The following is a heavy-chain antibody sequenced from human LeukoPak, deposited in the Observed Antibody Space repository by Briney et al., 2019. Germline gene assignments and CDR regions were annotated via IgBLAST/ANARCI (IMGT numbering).Heavy chain of an antibody. CDR2: IKTDGSRT. D-gene: IGHD6-13*01. Sequence: GGSLRLSCVASGFTFSNYWMHWVRQAPGKGLVWVSRIKTDGSRTNYADSVKGRFTISRDNAKNTVYLEMNSLRSEDTAVYYCARAIGSSWGRVDYWGQGTLVTVSS. J-gene: IGHJ4*02. CDR1: GFTFSNYW. V-gene: IGHV3-74*01. CDR3: ARAIGSSWGRVDY.